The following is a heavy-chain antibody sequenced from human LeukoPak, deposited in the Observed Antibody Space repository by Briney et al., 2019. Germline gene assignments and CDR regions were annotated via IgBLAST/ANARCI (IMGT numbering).Heavy chain of an antibody. CDR3: ARDRGCSGGSCYPNYYYYGMDV. D-gene: IGHD2-15*01. J-gene: IGHJ6*04. CDR1: RFTFSSYG. CDR2: IWYDGSNK. Sequence: GGSLRLSCAASRFTFSSYGMHWVCQAPGKGLEWVAVIWYDGSNKYYADSVKGRFTISRDNSKNTLYLQMNSLRAEDTAVYYCARDRGCSGGSCYPNYYYYGMDVWGKGTTVTVSS. V-gene: IGHV3-33*01.